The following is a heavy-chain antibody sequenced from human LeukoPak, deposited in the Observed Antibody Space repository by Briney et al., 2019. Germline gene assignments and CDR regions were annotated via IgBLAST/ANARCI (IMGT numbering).Heavy chain of an antibody. D-gene: IGHD3-10*01. Sequence: GGSLRLSCAASGFTFNSYAMSWVRQAPGKGLEWVSLITGSSGSTYYADSVKGRFTISRDKSKNTLYLQMNSLRAEDTAVYYCVQSGVGVFYWGQGTLVTVSS. V-gene: IGHV3-23*01. CDR2: ITGSSGST. CDR1: GFTFNSYA. CDR3: VQSGVGVFY. J-gene: IGHJ4*02.